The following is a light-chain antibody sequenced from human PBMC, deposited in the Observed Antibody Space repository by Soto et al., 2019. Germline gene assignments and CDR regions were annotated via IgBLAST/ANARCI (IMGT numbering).Light chain of an antibody. Sequence: EIVLTQSPGTLSLSPGERATLSCRASQSVSSSYLAWYQQKPGQAPRLLIYGASRRATGIPDRFSGSRSGTDFTLTISRLEPEDFAVYYCQQDGSSSYTFGQGTKLEIK. J-gene: IGKJ2*01. CDR2: GAS. V-gene: IGKV3-20*01. CDR1: QSVSSSY. CDR3: QQDGSSSYT.